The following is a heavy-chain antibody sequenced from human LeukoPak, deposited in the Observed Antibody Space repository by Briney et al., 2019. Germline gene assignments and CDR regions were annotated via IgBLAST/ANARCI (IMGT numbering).Heavy chain of an antibody. D-gene: IGHD5/OR15-5a*01. CDR1: GGSISSYY. Sequence: SETLSLTCTVSGGSISSYYWSWIRQPPGKGLEWIGYIYYSGSTNYNPSLKSRVTISVDTSKNQFSLKLSSVTAADTAVYYCAREKVELVSFDYWGQGTLVTVSS. CDR2: IYYSGST. J-gene: IGHJ4*02. CDR3: AREKVELVSFDY. V-gene: IGHV4-59*12.